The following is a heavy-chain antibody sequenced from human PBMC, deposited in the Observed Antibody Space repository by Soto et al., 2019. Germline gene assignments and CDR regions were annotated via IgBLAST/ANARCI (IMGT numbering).Heavy chain of an antibody. V-gene: IGHV3-9*01. CDR2: ISWNSGSI. CDR3: AKAFSWGNDAFDI. D-gene: IGHD3-16*01. J-gene: IGHJ3*02. CDR1: GFTFDDYA. Sequence: GGSLRLSCAASGFTFDDYAMHWVRQAPGKGLEWVSGISWNSGSIGYADSVKGRFTISRDNAKNSLYLQMNSLRAEDTALYYCAKAFSWGNDAFDIWGQGTMVTVSS.